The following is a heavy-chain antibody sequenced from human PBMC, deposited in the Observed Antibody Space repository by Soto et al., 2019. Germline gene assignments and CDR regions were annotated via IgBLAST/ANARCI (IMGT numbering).Heavy chain of an antibody. CDR1: GGSISRYY. Sequence: TLSLTCTVSGGSISRYYWSWIRQPPGKGLEWIGYISDSGSTNYNPSLKSRVTVSVDTSKNQFSLKPSSVTPADTAVYYCARGARKTHFDYWGQGTLVTVSS. V-gene: IGHV4-59*01. CDR3: ARGARKTHFDY. CDR2: ISDSGST. J-gene: IGHJ4*02.